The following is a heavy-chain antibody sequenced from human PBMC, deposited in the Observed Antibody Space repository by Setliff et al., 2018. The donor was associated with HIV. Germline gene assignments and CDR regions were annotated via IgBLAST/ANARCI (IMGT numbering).Heavy chain of an antibody. Sequence: PGGSLRLSCAASGFTFSSYGMHWVRQAPGKGLEWVAFIRYDGSNKYYADSVKGRFTISRDNSKNTLYLQMNSLRAEDTAVYYCAKDSCSSTSCRSRGVLGYFDYWGQGTLVTVSS. J-gene: IGHJ4*02. D-gene: IGHD2-2*01. CDR2: IRYDGSNK. CDR3: AKDSCSSTSCRSRGVLGYFDY. CDR1: GFTFSSYG. V-gene: IGHV3-30*02.